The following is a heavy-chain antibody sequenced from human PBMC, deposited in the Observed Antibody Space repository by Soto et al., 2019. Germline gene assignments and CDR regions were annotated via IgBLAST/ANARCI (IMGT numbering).Heavy chain of an antibody. CDR1: GFTFSSYW. CDR3: ASFAYYDYIWGSYLDY. D-gene: IGHD3-16*02. Sequence: EVQLVESGGGLVQPGGSLRLSCAASGFTFSSYWMSWVRQAPGKGLEWVANIKQDGSEKYYVDSVKGRFTISRDNAKNSLYLQVNSLRAEDTAVDYCASFAYYDYIWGSYLDYWGQGTLVTVSS. CDR2: IKQDGSEK. V-gene: IGHV3-7*01. J-gene: IGHJ4*02.